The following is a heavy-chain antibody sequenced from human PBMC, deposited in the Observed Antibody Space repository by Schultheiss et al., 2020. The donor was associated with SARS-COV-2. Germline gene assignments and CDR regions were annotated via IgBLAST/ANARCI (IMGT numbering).Heavy chain of an antibody. CDR1: GFTFSSYG. CDR2: ISSSSSYT. CDR3: ARVRTDLGRVGYYYGMDV. D-gene: IGHD1/OR15-1a*01. J-gene: IGHJ6*02. V-gene: IGHV3-21*01. Sequence: GGSLRLSCAASGFTFSSYGMHWVRQAPGKGLEWVSSISSSSSYTNYADSVKGRFTISRDNAKNSLYLQMNSLRAEDTAVYYCARVRTDLGRVGYYYGMDVWGQGTTVTVSS.